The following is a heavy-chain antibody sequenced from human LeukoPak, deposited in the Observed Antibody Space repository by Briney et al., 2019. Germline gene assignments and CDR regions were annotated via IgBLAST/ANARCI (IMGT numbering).Heavy chain of an antibody. CDR1: GGSFSGYY. Sequence: SETLSLTCAVYGGSFSGYYWSWIRQPPGKGLEWIGEINHSGSTNYNPSLKSRVTISVDTSKNQFSLKLSSVTAADTAVYHCFGKLLRGNWFDPWGQGTLVTVSS. V-gene: IGHV4-34*01. J-gene: IGHJ5*02. D-gene: IGHD1-26*01. CDR2: INHSGST. CDR3: FGKLLRGNWFDP.